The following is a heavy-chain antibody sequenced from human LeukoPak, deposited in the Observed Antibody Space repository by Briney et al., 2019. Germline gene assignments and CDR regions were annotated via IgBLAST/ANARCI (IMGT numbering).Heavy chain of an antibody. V-gene: IGHV3-23*01. CDR3: AKGGGYNYNYPFDY. J-gene: IGHJ4*02. D-gene: IGHD5-24*01. CDR2: ISGSGGSI. CDR1: GFTLSSYG. Sequence: GGSLRLSCAASGFTLSSYGMGWVRQAPGKGLEWVSVISGSGGSIYYGDSAKGRFTISRDKSKNTLYLQMNSLRAEDTAVYYCAKGGGYNYNYPFDYWGQGTLVTVSS.